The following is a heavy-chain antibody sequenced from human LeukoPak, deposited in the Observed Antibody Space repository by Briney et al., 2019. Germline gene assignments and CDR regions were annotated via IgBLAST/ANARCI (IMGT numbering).Heavy chain of an antibody. Sequence: GGSLRLSCAASGFTFSNVWMSWVRQAPGKGLEWVGRIKSEADGGTTEYAAPVQGRFTISRDDSKDTLYLQMNSLKTEDTAVFYCTTVVYDFWSDSYSNYWGQGTLVMVSS. CDR1: GFTFSNVW. CDR2: IKSEADGGTT. CDR3: TTVVYDFWSDSYSNY. D-gene: IGHD3-3*01. V-gene: IGHV3-15*01. J-gene: IGHJ4*02.